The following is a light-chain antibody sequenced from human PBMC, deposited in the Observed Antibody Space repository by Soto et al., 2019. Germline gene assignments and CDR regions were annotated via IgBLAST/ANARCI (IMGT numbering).Light chain of an antibody. Sequence: DIQMTQSPSSLSASVGDRVTITCQASRDISNYLNWYQQKPGKAPKLLIYDASNLETGVPSRFSGSGSGTDFTFTISSLQPEDIATYYCQQYDHLLLTFGGGTKVEIK. V-gene: IGKV1-33*01. CDR2: DAS. CDR3: QQYDHLLLT. J-gene: IGKJ4*01. CDR1: RDISNY.